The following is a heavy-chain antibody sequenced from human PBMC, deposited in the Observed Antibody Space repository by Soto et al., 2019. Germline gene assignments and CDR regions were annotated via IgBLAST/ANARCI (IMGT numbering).Heavy chain of an antibody. CDR3: ATRPTPLGYCSSTSCLYYYYYYGMDV. D-gene: IGHD2-2*01. J-gene: IGHJ6*02. V-gene: IGHV1-69*06. Sequence: SVKVSCKASGGTFSSYAISWVRQAPGQGLEWMGGIIPIFGTANYAQKFQGRVTITADKSTSTAYMELSSLRSEDTAVYYCATRPTPLGYCSSTSCLYYYYYYGMDVWGQGTTVTVSS. CDR1: GGTFSSYA. CDR2: IIPIFGTA.